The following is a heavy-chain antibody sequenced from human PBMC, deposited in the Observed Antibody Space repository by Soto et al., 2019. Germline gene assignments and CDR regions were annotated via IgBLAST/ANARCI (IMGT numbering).Heavy chain of an antibody. D-gene: IGHD3-3*01. CDR1: GGSFRGYY. Sequence: SEPLSLTCAVYGGSFRGYYWSWIRQPPGKGLEWIGEINYSGSTNYNPSLKSRVTISVDTSKNQFSLKLSSVTAADTAVYYCARRPYYDFWSRYPTGGAFDIWGQGTMVTVSS. CDR2: INYSGST. J-gene: IGHJ3*02. CDR3: ARRPYYDFWSRYPTGGAFDI. V-gene: IGHV4-34*01.